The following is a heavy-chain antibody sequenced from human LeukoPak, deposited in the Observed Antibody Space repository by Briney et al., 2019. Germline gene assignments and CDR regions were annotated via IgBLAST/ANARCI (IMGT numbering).Heavy chain of an antibody. V-gene: IGHV1-18*01. D-gene: IGHD2-15*01. Sequence: ASVKVSCKASGYTFTSYGISWVRQAPGQGLEWVGWISAYNGNTNYAQKLQGRVTMTTDTSTSTAYMELRSLRSDDTAVYYCAIGGYCSGGSCPAFDYWGQGTLVTVSS. CDR2: ISAYNGNT. CDR3: AIGGYCSGGSCPAFDY. CDR1: GYTFTSYG. J-gene: IGHJ4*02.